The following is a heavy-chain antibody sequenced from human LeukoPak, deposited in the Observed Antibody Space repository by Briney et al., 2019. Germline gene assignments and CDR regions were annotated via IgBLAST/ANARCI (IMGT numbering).Heavy chain of an antibody. CDR1: GDSVSSNSAA. D-gene: IGHD3-16*01. J-gene: IGHJ3*02. CDR2: TYYRSKWYN. V-gene: IGHV6-1*01. Sequence: TLPVTCAISGDSVSSNSAAWNWTRQSPSRGLEWLGRTYYRSKWYNDYAISVKSRITINPDTSKNQFSLQLNSVTPEDTAVYYCAREGEITDDAFDIWGQGTMVTVSS. CDR3: AREGEITDDAFDI.